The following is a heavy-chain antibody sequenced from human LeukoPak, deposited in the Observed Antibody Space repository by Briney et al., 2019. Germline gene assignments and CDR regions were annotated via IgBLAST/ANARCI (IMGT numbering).Heavy chain of an antibody. J-gene: IGHJ4*02. D-gene: IGHD2-2*01. CDR3: ARISLGYCSSTSCYAIDY. CDR1: GGSISSSSYY. CDR2: IYYSGST. V-gene: IGHV4-39*07. Sequence: KSSETLSLTCTVSGGSISSSSYYWGWIRQPPGKGLEWIGSIYYSGSTYYNPSLKSRVTISVDTSKNQFSLKLSSVTAADTAVYYCARISLGYCSSTSCYAIDYWGQGTLVTVSS.